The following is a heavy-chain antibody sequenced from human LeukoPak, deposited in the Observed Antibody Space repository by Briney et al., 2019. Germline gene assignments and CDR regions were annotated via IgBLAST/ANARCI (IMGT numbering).Heavy chain of an antibody. Sequence: PGGSLRLSCAASGFTFSTYSMNWVRQAPGKGLEWVSFISSSSATYYADSVKGRFTISRDNAKHSLYLQMDGLRDDDTAVYYCARDSPTSLGMIDYWGQGTLVTVSS. CDR3: ARDSPTSLGMIDY. CDR2: ISSSSAT. J-gene: IGHJ4*02. CDR1: GFTFSTYS. D-gene: IGHD7-27*01. V-gene: IGHV3-48*02.